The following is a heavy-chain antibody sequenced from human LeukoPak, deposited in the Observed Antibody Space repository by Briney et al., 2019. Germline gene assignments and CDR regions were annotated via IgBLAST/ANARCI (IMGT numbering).Heavy chain of an antibody. D-gene: IGHD4-23*01. CDR1: GYTFTGYY. J-gene: IGHJ4*02. CDR3: ARDLTVGYGGNLGNFDY. Sequence: ASVKVSCKASGYTFTGYYMHWVRQAPGQGLEWMGWINPNSGGTNYAQKFQGRVTMTRDTSISTAYMELSRLRSDDTAVYYCARDLTVGYGGNLGNFDYWGQGTLVTVSS. V-gene: IGHV1-2*02. CDR2: INPNSGGT.